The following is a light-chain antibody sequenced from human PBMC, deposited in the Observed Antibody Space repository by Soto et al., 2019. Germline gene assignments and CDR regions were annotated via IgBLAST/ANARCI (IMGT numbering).Light chain of an antibody. CDR2: EVT. J-gene: IGLJ1*01. V-gene: IGLV2-14*01. Sequence: QSALTQSASVSGSLGQSITISCTGTGSDIAGYNYISWYQQLPGKAPKLMIYEVTIRPSGISNRFSGSKSGNTASLTISGLQAEDEADYFCTSFTSTSSLYVFGTGTKLTVL. CDR1: GSDIAGYNY. CDR3: TSFTSTSSLYV.